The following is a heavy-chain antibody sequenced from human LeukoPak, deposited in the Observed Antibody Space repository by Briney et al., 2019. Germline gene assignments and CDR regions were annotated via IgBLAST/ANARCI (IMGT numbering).Heavy chain of an antibody. D-gene: IGHD2/OR15-2a*01. Sequence: ASVTVSCKASGYTFINYHINWVRQAPGQGLEWMGRMNPNNGDTGYAQKFQGRVTLTRDTSISTSYMELRSLKSDNTSVYFCARTTSVSASGYDYWGQGTLVTVSS. CDR2: MNPNNGDT. V-gene: IGHV1-8*03. J-gene: IGHJ4*02. CDR3: ARTTSVSASGYDY. CDR1: GYTFINYH.